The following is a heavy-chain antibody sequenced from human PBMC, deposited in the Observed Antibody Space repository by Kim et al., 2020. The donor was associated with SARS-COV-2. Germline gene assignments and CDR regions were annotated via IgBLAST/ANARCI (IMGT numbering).Heavy chain of an antibody. V-gene: IGHV1-2*06. Sequence: ASVKVSCKASGYTFTGYYMHWVRQAPGQGLEWMGRINPNSGGTNYAQKFQGRVTMTRDTSISTAYMELSRLRSDDTAVYYCARLPTYQYCTGGVCYRGFDPWGQGTLVTVSS. D-gene: IGHD2-8*02. CDR1: GYTFTGYY. J-gene: IGHJ5*02. CDR2: INPNSGGT. CDR3: ARLPTYQYCTGGVCYRGFDP.